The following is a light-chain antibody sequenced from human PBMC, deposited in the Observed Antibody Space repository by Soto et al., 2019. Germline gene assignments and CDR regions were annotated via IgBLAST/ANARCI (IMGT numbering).Light chain of an antibody. Sequence: EIVLTQSPATLSLSPGERATLSCRASQSVSNYLAWYQHKPGQAPRLLIYGASTRATGIPARFSGSGSGTGFTLTISSLQSEDFAVYYCQQYSDWPITFGQGTRLEIK. V-gene: IGKV3-15*01. CDR2: GAS. J-gene: IGKJ5*01. CDR3: QQYSDWPIT. CDR1: QSVSNY.